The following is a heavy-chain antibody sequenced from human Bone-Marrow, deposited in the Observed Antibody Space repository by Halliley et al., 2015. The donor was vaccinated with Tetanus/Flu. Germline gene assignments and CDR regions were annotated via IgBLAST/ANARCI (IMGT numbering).Heavy chain of an antibody. V-gene: IGHV4-39*01. CDR1: GGSLSSGTYD. J-gene: IGHJ6*02. Sequence: TLSLTCTVSGGSLSSGTYDWGWIRQPPGKGLEWIGTFYYSGSTYYNPSLRSRVTILVDTSKNQFSLKLSSVTAADRAVYYCARGLIMDVWGQGTTVTVSS. CDR3: ARGLIMDV. CDR2: FYYSGST.